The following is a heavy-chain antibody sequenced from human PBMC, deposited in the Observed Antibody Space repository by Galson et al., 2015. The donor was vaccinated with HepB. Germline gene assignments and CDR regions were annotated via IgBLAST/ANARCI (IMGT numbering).Heavy chain of an antibody. CDR1: GYTFSLHG. D-gene: IGHD3-22*01. CDR2: ISGYNGNT. J-gene: IGHJ4*02. CDR3: ARVDYFESSGYYMH. V-gene: IGHV1-18*01. Sequence: SVKVSCKASGYTFSLHGISWVRQAPGQGLEWMGWISGYNGNTDHSQKFQGRVTMTKDTSTGTAYMELGSLRSDDTAVYYCARVDYFESSGYYMHWGQGTLVTVSS.